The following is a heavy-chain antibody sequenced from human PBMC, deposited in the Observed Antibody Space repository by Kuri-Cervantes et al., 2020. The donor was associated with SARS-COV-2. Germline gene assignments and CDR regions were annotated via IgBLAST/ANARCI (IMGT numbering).Heavy chain of an antibody. CDR2: INPDGSYT. CDR1: GFTFSGHW. J-gene: IGHJ4*01. D-gene: IGHD1-1*01. V-gene: IGHV3-74*01. Sequence: GESLLISCAASGFTFSGHWIHWVRQAPGKGLVWVSRINPDGSYTNNADSVKGRFTLSRDNAKNMLFLQMTSLRAEDTAVYYCVRDGDHWNFDYWGHGTLVTVSS. CDR3: VRDGDHWNFDY.